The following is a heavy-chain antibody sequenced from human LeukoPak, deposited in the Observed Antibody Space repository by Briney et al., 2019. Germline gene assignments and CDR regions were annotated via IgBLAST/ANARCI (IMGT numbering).Heavy chain of an antibody. CDR1: GFTFSSYS. Sequence: GGSLRLSCAASGFTFSSYSMNWVRQAPGKGLEWVSSISSSSSYIYYADSVKGRFTISRDNAKNSLYLQMNSLRAEDTAVYYCASTCSSTSCSYHWGQGTLVTVSS. CDR2: ISSSSSYI. D-gene: IGHD2-2*01. CDR3: ASTCSSTSCSYH. V-gene: IGHV3-21*01. J-gene: IGHJ5*02.